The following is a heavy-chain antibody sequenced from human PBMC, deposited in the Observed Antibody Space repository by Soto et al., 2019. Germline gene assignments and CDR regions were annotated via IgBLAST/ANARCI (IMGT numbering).Heavy chain of an antibody. J-gene: IGHJ5*02. D-gene: IGHD4-17*01. CDR3: ARRATVTKMPGWFDP. V-gene: IGHV1-69*12. CDR2: IIPIFGTA. Sequence: QVQLVQSGAEVKKPGSSVKVSCKASGGTFSSYAISWVRQAPGQGLEWMGGIIPIFGTANYAEKFQGSVTTTADESTSKAHMGLSSLSSEDTAVYYCARRATVTKMPGWFDPWGQGTLVTVSS. CDR1: GGTFSSYA.